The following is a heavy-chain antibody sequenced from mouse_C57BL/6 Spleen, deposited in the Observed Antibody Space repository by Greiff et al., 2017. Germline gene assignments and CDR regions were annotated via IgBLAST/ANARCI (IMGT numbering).Heavy chain of an antibody. J-gene: IGHJ3*01. V-gene: IGHV5-9*01. D-gene: IGHD2-5*01. Sequence: EVKLVESGGGLVKPGGSLKLSCAASGFTFSSYTMSWVRQTPEKRLEWVATISGGGGNTYYPDSVKGRFTISRDNAKNTLYLQMSSLRSEDTALYYCARPDSNYEGTWFAYWGQGTLVTVSA. CDR1: GFTFSSYT. CDR3: ARPDSNYEGTWFAY. CDR2: ISGGGGNT.